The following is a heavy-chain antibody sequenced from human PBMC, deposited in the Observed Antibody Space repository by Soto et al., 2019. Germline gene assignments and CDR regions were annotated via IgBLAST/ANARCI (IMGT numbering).Heavy chain of an antibody. Sequence: PSETLSLTCAVSSGSISSNTWWTWVRQPPGKGLEWIGEIFHSEGTNYNPSLKGRATISVDTSKNQFSLKLTSVTAADTAVYYCARALGTIVTLDAFDIWGQGTMVT. CDR1: SGSISSNTW. J-gene: IGHJ3*02. CDR3: ARALGTIVTLDAFDI. V-gene: IGHV4-4*02. CDR2: IFHSEGT. D-gene: IGHD1-26*01.